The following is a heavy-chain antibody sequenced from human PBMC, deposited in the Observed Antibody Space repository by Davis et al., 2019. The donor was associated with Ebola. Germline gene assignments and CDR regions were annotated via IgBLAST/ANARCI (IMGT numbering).Heavy chain of an antibody. Sequence: PGGSLRLSCAASGITFSRSSMNWVRQAPGKGLEWVAFISSGSFTIHYADSVKGRFTISRDNAKNSLFLQMNSLRDEDTAVYYCARWSILGQWGQGTLVTVSS. J-gene: IGHJ4*02. V-gene: IGHV3-48*02. CDR3: ARWSILGQ. CDR1: GITFSRSS. CDR2: ISSGSFTI. D-gene: IGHD3-3*01.